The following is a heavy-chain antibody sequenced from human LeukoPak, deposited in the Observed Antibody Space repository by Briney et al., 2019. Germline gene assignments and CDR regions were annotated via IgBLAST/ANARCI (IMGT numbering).Heavy chain of an antibody. CDR3: ARAGVNPPHFWSGAHRHYYYGMDV. CDR1: GGSISSGGYY. J-gene: IGHJ6*02. CDR2: INHSGST. V-gene: IGHV4-30-2*01. Sequence: PSQTLSLTCTVSGGSISSGGYYWSWIRQPPGKGLEWIGEINHSGSTNYNPSLKSRVTISVDTSKNQFSLKLSSVTAADTAVYYCARAGVNPPHFWSGAHRHYYYGMDVWGQGTTVTVSS. D-gene: IGHD3-3*02.